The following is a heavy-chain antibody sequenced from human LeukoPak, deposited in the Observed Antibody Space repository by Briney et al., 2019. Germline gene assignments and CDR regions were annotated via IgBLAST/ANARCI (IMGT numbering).Heavy chain of an antibody. CDR3: AREGGHYDILTGGDY. CDR2: IKQDGSEK. D-gene: IGHD3-9*01. J-gene: IGHJ4*02. CDR1: GSTFSSYW. V-gene: IGHV3-7*01. Sequence: PGGSLRLSCAASGSTFSSYWMSWVRQAPGKGLEWVANIKQDGSEKYYVDSVKGRFTISRDNAKNSLYLQMNSLRAEDTAVYYCAREGGHYDILTGGDYWGQGTLVTVSS.